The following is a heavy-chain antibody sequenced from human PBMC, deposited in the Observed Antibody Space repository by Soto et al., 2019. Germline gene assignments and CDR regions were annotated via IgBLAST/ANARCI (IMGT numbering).Heavy chain of an antibody. CDR1: GGSISGGGYS. J-gene: IGHJ5*02. V-gene: IGHV4-30-2*01. CDR2: IHDSGTT. D-gene: IGHD3-10*01. Sequence: SETLSLTCAVSGGSISGGGYSWSWIRQPPGKGMEWIGYIHDSGTTSYIPSLKSRVTISIDRSKNQFSLKLTSVTASDTAVYYCARYYFDGPFDPWGPGTLVTVSS. CDR3: ARYYFDGPFDP.